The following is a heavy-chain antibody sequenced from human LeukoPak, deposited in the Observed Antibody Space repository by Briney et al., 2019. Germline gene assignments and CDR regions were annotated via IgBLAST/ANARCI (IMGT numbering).Heavy chain of an antibody. D-gene: IGHD6-13*01. J-gene: IGHJ4*02. CDR1: GGSISSSSYY. CDR3: ARLVYSSSWHFDY. Sequence: PETLSLTRTLSGGSISSSSYYWGWIRQPPGKGLEWLGSVYYSGRTYYNPSLKSRVTISVDTSKNQFSLKVSAVTAADTAVYYCARLVYSSSWHFDYWGQGTLVTVSS. V-gene: IGHV4-39*01. CDR2: VYYSGRT.